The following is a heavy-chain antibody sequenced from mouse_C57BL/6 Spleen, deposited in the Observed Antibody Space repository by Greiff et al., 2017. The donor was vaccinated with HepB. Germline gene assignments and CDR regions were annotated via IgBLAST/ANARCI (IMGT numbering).Heavy chain of an antibody. D-gene: IGHD2-4*01. V-gene: IGHV3-6*01. Sequence: EVQLVESGPGLVKPSQSLSLTCSVPGYSITSGYYWNWIRQFPGNKLEWMGYISYDGSNNYNPSLKNRISITRDTSKNQFFLKLNSVTTEDTATYYCARGDDYAFAYWGQGTLVTVSA. CDR3: ARGDDYAFAY. CDR2: ISYDGSN. CDR1: GYSITSGYY. J-gene: IGHJ3*01.